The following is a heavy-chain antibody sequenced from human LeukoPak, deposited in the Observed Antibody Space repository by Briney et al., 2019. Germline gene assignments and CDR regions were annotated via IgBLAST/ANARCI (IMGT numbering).Heavy chain of an antibody. D-gene: IGHD3-10*01. CDR3: ARTRYYYNSRSYGAPYYFDY. V-gene: IGHV4-39*01. Sequence: SETLSLTCTVSGGSISSSSQYWGWIRQPPGKGLEWIGSIYYSGSTYYNPSLKSRVTISVDTSKNQFSLKLSSVTAADTAVYYCARTRYYYNSRSYGAPYYFDYWGQGTLVTVSS. CDR1: GGSISSSSQY. J-gene: IGHJ4*02. CDR2: IYYSGST.